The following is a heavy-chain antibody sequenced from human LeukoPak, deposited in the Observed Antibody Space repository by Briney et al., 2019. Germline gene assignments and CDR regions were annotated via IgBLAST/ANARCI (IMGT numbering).Heavy chain of an antibody. Sequence: SQTLSLTCAISGDSVSSNNAGGNWIRQSPSRGLEWLGRTYYRTKYFHDYALSVKSRITINPDTSKNQFSLHLNSVTPEDTAIYFCARDKGVSGSIPDYWGQGTLVTVSS. CDR1: GDSVSSNNAG. CDR2: TYYRTKYFH. D-gene: IGHD3-10*01. CDR3: ARDKGVSGSIPDY. J-gene: IGHJ4*02. V-gene: IGHV6-1*01.